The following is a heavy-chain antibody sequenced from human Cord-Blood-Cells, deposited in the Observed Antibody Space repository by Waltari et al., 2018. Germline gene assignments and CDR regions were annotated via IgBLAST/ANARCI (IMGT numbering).Heavy chain of an antibody. D-gene: IGHD3-3*01. J-gene: IGHJ3*02. V-gene: IGHV4-34*01. CDR1: VGSFSGYY. Sequence: QVQLQQWGAGLLKPSEPLSLTCAVYVGSFSGYYWSWIRQPPGKGREWIGEINHSGSTNYNPSLKSRVTISVDTSKNQFSLKLSSVTAADTAVYYCARGRSITIFGVVIISHDAFDIWGQGTMVTVSS. CDR2: INHSGST. CDR3: ARGRSITIFGVVIISHDAFDI.